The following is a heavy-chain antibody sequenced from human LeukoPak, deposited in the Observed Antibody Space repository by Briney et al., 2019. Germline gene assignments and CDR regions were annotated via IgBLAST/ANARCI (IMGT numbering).Heavy chain of an antibody. J-gene: IGHJ6*02. V-gene: IGHV3-74*01. Sequence: GGSLRLSCAASGFTSSTNWMHWVRQAPGKGLVWVSRISIDGSTTNYADSVKGRFTISRDNAKNTLYLQMNSLRAEDTAVYYCATPRGDTALDVWGQGTTVTVSS. CDR2: ISIDGSTT. CDR3: ATPRGDTALDV. D-gene: IGHD5-18*01. CDR1: GFTSSTNW.